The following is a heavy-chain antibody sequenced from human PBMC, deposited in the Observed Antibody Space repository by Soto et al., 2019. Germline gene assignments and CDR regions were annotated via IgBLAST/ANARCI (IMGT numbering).Heavy chain of an antibody. CDR1: GYTLTELS. V-gene: IGHV1-24*01. CDR2: FDPEDGET. D-gene: IGHD2-2*01. CDR3: ATSKAEPAAIFYYYYYYMDV. Sequence: GASVKVSCKVSGYTLTELSMHWVRQAPGKGLERMGGFDPEDGETIYAQKFQGRVTMTEDTSTDTAYMELSSLRSEDTAVYYCATSKAEPAAIFYYYYYYMDVWGKGTTVTVSS. J-gene: IGHJ6*03.